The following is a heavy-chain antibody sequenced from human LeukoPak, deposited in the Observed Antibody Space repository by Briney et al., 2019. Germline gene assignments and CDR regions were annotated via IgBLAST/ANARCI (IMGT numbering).Heavy chain of an antibody. D-gene: IGHD5-18*01. CDR2: IYSGGST. J-gene: IGHJ6*02. V-gene: IGHV3-53*01. Sequence: GGSLRLSCAASGFTVSTNYMSWVRQAPGKGLEWVSVIYSGGSTNYADSAKGRFTISRDNSKNTVYLQMNSLRAEDTAVYYCARGGYAHYYGMDVWGQGTTVTVSS. CDR3: ARGGYAHYYGMDV. CDR1: GFTVSTNY.